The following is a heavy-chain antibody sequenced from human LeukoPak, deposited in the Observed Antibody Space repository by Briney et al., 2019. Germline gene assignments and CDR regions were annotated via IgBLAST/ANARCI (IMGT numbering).Heavy chain of an antibody. D-gene: IGHD6-13*01. CDR2: INPSGGST. Sequence: ASVKVSCKASGYTFTSYYMHWVRQAPGQGLEWMGIINPSGGSTSYAQKFQGRVNMTRDTSTSTVYMELSSLRSEDTAVYYCARDQDSSSWHGFTGIKTPKYYFDYWGQGTLVTVSS. J-gene: IGHJ4*02. CDR1: GYTFTSYY. V-gene: IGHV1-46*01. CDR3: ARDQDSSSWHGFTGIKTPKYYFDY.